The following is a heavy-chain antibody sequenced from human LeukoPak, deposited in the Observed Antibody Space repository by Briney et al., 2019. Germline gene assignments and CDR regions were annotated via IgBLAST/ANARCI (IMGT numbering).Heavy chain of an antibody. V-gene: IGHV4-59*12. J-gene: IGHJ4*02. CDR2: IYYSGST. D-gene: IGHD3-16*01. Sequence: PSETLSLTCTVSGGSISSYYWSWIRQPPGKGLEWIGYIYYSGSTYYNPSLKSRVTISVDTSKNQFSLKLSSVTAADTAVYYCARRVKTSLYYFDYWGQGTLVTVSS. CDR3: ARRVKTSLYYFDY. CDR1: GGSISSYY.